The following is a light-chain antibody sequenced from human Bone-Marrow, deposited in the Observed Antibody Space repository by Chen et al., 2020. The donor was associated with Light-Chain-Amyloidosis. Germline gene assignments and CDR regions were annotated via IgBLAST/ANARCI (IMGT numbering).Light chain of an antibody. Sequence: QSALTQPASVSGSPGQSITISCTGTSSDVGGDNHVSWYQQHPDKAPKLMIYEVTKRPSWVPTRFSRSQSDNAASLTIPGLQTEHEADYFCSSYTITNTLVFGSGTRVTVL. V-gene: IGLV2-14*01. CDR2: EVT. CDR3: SSYTITNTLV. J-gene: IGLJ1*01. CDR1: SSDVGGDNH.